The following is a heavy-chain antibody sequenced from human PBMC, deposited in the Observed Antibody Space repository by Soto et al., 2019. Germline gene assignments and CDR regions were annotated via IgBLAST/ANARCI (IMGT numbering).Heavy chain of an antibody. CDR3: ARVAGLAAHPQYYYYGMDV. CDR2: ISYDGSNK. Sequence: QVQLVESGGGVVQPGRSLRLSCAASGFTFSSYAMHWVRQAPGKGLEWVAVISYDGSNKYYADSVKGRFTISRDNSKNTLYLQRNSLRAEDTAVYYCARVAGLAAHPQYYYYGMDVWGEGTTVTVSS. D-gene: IGHD6-6*01. J-gene: IGHJ6*04. V-gene: IGHV3-30-3*01. CDR1: GFTFSSYA.